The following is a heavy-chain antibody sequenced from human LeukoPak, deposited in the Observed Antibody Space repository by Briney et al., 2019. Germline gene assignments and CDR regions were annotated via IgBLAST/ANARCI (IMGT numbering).Heavy chain of an antibody. CDR3: ARVNSSGSFHDY. Sequence: SETLSLTCTISGGSISSYYWSWIRQPAGRGLDWIGRMSTSGSTNYNPSLTSRVTMSVDKSKNQFSLNLNSVTAADTAVYFCARVNSSGSFHDYWGQGARVTVSS. CDR1: GGSISSYY. V-gene: IGHV4-4*07. J-gene: IGHJ4*02. CDR2: MSTSGST. D-gene: IGHD3-22*01.